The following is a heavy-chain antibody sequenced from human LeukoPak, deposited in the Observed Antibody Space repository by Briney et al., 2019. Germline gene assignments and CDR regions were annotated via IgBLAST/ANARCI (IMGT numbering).Heavy chain of an antibody. V-gene: IGHV3-64*01. Sequence: GGSLRLSCAASGFTFSTYSMHWVRQAPGKGLEYGSSISSTGDNAYYANSVKGRFTISRDNSKSTLYLQMGSLRAEDMVVYYCARGRGYCGSTGCYTSEYFDYWGQGTLVTVSS. CDR1: GFTFSTYS. J-gene: IGHJ4*02. CDR2: ISSTGDNA. D-gene: IGHD2-2*02. CDR3: ARGRGYCGSTGCYTSEYFDY.